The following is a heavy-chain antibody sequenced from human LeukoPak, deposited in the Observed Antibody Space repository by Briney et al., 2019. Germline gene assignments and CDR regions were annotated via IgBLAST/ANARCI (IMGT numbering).Heavy chain of an antibody. Sequence: SETLSLTCAVYGGSFSGYYWSWIRQPPGKGLEGIGEINHSGSTNYNPSLKSRVTISVDTSKNQFSLKLSSVTAADTAVYYCARGRRPTAPRYFDYWGQGTLVTVSS. CDR2: INHSGST. CDR1: GGSFSGYY. D-gene: IGHD4-11*01. V-gene: IGHV4-34*01. CDR3: ARGRRPTAPRYFDY. J-gene: IGHJ4*02.